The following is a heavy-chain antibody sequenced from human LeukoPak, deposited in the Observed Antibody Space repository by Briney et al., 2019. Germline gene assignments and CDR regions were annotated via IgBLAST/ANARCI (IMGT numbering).Heavy chain of an antibody. CDR1: GYRFISYW. CDR3: ARHVGGSYYNGQDDN. V-gene: IGHV5-51*01. J-gene: IGHJ4*02. CDR2: IYPGDSDT. D-gene: IGHD3-10*01. Sequence: GESLKISCKGSGYRFISYWIGWVRQMPGKGLEWMGIIYPGDSDTRYSPSFQGQVTISADKSISTAYLQWSSLKASDTAMYYCARHVGGSYYNGQDDNWGQGTLVTVSS.